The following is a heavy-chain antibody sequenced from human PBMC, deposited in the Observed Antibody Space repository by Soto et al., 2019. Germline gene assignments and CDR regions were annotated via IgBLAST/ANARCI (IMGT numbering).Heavy chain of an antibody. CDR1: GFTFISYA. D-gene: IGHD1-1*01. CDR2: ISGSGGGT. CDR3: AKFGMATTKRSPPYYIDY. Sequence: PGGSLRLSCAASGFTFISYAMSWVRQAPGKGLEWVSSISGSGGGTYYADSVKGRFTFSRDNSKNTLYLQMNSLRAEDTAVYYCAKFGMATTKRSPPYYIDYWGQGALVTVSS. V-gene: IGHV3-23*01. J-gene: IGHJ4*02.